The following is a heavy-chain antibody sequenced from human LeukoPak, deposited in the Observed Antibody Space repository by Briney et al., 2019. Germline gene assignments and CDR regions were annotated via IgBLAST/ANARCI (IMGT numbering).Heavy chain of an antibody. CDR1: GFTFSTYE. J-gene: IGHJ4*02. CDR3: ARDLSGVTGYTYGRGIDY. V-gene: IGHV3-48*03. D-gene: IGHD5-18*01. CDR2: IGSSGSTK. Sequence: PGGSLRLSCAASGFTFSTYEMNWVRQAPGKGLEWVSYIGSSGSTKYYADSVKGRFTISRDNAKNSLYLQMNSLRAEDTAVYYCARDLSGVTGYTYGRGIDYWGQGTLVTVSS.